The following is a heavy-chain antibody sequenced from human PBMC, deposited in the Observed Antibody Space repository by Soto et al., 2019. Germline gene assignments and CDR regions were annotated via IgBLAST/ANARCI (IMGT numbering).Heavy chain of an antibody. CDR1: GGSISSGDYY. D-gene: IGHD6-25*01. Sequence: PSETLSLTCTVSGGSISSGDYYWSWIRQHPGKGLEWIGYIYYSGSTYYNPSLKSRITISIDTSKNQFSLKLNSVTAADTAVYYCARKKDSGWFDYWGRGSLVTVSS. CDR2: IYYSGST. J-gene: IGHJ5*01. CDR3: ARKKDSGWFDY. V-gene: IGHV4-31*03.